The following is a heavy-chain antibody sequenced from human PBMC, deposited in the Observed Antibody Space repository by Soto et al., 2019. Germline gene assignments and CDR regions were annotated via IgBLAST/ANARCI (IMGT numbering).Heavy chain of an antibody. CDR3: ARYAIWDPPFDY. V-gene: IGHV5-51*01. Sequence: EALNLSFKGSGYSFPSYWIGWVRQMPGKGLEWMGIIYPGDSDTRYSPSFQGQVTISADKSISTAYLQWSSLKASDTAMYYCARYAIWDPPFDYWGQGTLVTVSS. D-gene: IGHD3-16*01. J-gene: IGHJ4*02. CDR1: GYSFPSYW. CDR2: IYPGDSDT.